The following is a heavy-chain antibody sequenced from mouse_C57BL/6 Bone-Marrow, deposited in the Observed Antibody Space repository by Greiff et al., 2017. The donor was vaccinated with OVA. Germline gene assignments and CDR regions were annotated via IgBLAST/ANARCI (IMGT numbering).Heavy chain of an antibody. J-gene: IGHJ2*01. V-gene: IGHV1-26*01. D-gene: IGHD4-1*01. Sequence: VQLQQSGPELVQPGASVKISCKASGYTFTDYYMNWVKQSHGTSLEWIGDINPNNGGSSYNQKFKGKATLTVDKSSSTAYMELRSLKSEDSAVYYCARRQVPMGLTVFDYWGQGTTLTVSA. CDR2: INPNNGGS. CDR3: ARRQVPMGLTVFDY. CDR1: GYTFTDYY.